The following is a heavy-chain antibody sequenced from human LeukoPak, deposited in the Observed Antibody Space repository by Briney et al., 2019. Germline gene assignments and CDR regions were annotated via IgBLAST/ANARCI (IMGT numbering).Heavy chain of an antibody. CDR3: ARGTGVRGRNASDI. Sequence: SETLSLTCAVYGGSFSGYYWSWIRQPPGKGLEWIGEINHSGSTNYNPSLKSRVTISVDTSKNQFSLKLSSVTAADTAVYYCARGTGVRGRNASDIWGQGTMVTVSS. CDR1: GGSFSGYY. CDR2: INHSGST. J-gene: IGHJ3*02. V-gene: IGHV4-34*01. D-gene: IGHD3-10*01.